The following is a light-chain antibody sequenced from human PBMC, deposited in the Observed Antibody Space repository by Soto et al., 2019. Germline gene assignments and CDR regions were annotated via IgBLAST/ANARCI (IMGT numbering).Light chain of an antibody. CDR1: QIISNY. J-gene: IGKJ1*01. CDR3: QQSYSTPWT. Sequence: DIQMNQAPSSLSASVGDRVTITCRASQIISNYLNWYQQNPGKAPKLLIYAASSLLSGGPSRFSGRGSGTDFTLTIISLQPEDFATYYCQQSYSTPWTFGQGTKVEFK. V-gene: IGKV1-39*01. CDR2: AAS.